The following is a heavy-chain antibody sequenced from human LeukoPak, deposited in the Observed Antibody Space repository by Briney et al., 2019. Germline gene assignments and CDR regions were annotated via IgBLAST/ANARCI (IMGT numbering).Heavy chain of an antibody. CDR2: ITPVIDSA. CDR3: TRVNLRGSQYNWFDP. D-gene: IGHD1-26*01. Sequence: SVKVSCKTSGGTFRSHIFSWVRQAPGQGLEWMGRITPVIDSAKYAQKFQDRITITADTSTGTPYLHLSSLTSEDTAIYYCTRVNLRGSQYNWFDPWGQGTLVTVSS. V-gene: IGHV1-69*08. CDR1: GGTFRSHI. J-gene: IGHJ5*02.